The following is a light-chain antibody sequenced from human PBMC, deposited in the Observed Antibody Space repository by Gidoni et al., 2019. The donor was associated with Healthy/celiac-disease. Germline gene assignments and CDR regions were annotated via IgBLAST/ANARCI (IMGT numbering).Light chain of an antibody. Sequence: QSVLTQPPSASGTPGQRVTISCSGSSSNIGSNYVYWYQQLPGTAPKLLIYRSNQRPSGVPDRFSGSKSGTSASLAISGLRSEDEADYYCAAWDDILSGRVFGGGTKLTVL. CDR3: AAWDDILSGRV. CDR2: RSN. CDR1: SSNIGSNY. J-gene: IGLJ2*01. V-gene: IGLV1-47*01.